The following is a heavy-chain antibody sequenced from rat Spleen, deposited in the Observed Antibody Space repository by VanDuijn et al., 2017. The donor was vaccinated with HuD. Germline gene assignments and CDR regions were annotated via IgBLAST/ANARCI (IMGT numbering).Heavy chain of an antibody. V-gene: IGHV5S23*01. Sequence: EVQLVESGGGLVQPGRSLKLSCAASGFTFSNYDMAWVRQDSTKGLEWVATISSDGGRNFYRDSVKGRFTISRDNAKSTLYLQMDSLRSEDTATYYCARQDTSGYSNWFAYWGQGTLVTVSS. J-gene: IGHJ3*01. CDR2: ISSDGGRN. CDR3: ARQDTSGYSNWFAY. D-gene: IGHD4-3*01. CDR1: GFTFSNYD.